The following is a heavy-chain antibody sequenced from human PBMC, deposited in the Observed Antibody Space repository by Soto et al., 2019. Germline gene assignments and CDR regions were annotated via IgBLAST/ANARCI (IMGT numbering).Heavy chain of an antibody. J-gene: IGHJ4*02. Sequence: SETLSLTCTVPGGSISRYYWSWIRQPAGKGLEWIGYIYYSGSTNYNPSLKSRVTISVDTSKNQSSLKLSSVTAADTAVYYCARHIDYSGQATLVSGSS. CDR3: ARHIDY. CDR2: IYYSGST. V-gene: IGHV4-59*08. CDR1: GGSISRYY.